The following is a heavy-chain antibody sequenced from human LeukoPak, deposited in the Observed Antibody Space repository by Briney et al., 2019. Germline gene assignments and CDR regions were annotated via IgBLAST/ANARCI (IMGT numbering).Heavy chain of an antibody. D-gene: IGHD2/OR15-2a*01. Sequence: SETLSLTCTVSGGSISSSTYYWDWIRQPPGKGLEWIGNIHYSGATYYKLSLRSRVAMTVDTSKNQFSLNLSSVTAADTAVYYCGRHSAGKNWFDSWGQGTQVTVSS. J-gene: IGHJ5*01. CDR2: IHYSGAT. CDR1: GGSISSSTYY. V-gene: IGHV4-39*01. CDR3: GRHSAGKNWFDS.